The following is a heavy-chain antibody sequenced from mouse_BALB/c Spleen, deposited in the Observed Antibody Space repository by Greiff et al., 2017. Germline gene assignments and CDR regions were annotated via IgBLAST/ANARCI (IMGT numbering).Heavy chain of an antibody. Sequence: VKLVESGPGLVAPSQSLSITCTVSGFSLTGYGVNWVRQPPGKGLEWLGMIWGDGSTDYNSALKSRLSISKDNSKSQVFLKMNSLQTDDTARYYCARDTYYYGSSYYYAMDDWGQGTSVTVSS. CDR1: GFSLTGYG. CDR2: IWGDGST. V-gene: IGHV2-6-7*01. CDR3: ARDTYYYGSSYYYAMDD. D-gene: IGHD1-1*01. J-gene: IGHJ4*01.